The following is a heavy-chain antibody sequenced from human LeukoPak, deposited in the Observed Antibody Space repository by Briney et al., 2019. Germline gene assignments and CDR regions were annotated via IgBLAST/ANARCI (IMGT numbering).Heavy chain of an antibody. V-gene: IGHV4-4*07. Sequence: PSETLSLTCTVSGVSINSYHWSWIRQRAGNGLEWIGRIHMSGSTNYNPSLRSRVAISMDNSKNQFSLKLKSVTAADTAVYYCARDDSSRDDSGGYHYWGQGTLVTISS. J-gene: IGHJ4*02. D-gene: IGHD3-22*01. CDR3: ARDDSSRDDSGGYHY. CDR1: GVSINSYH. CDR2: IHMSGST.